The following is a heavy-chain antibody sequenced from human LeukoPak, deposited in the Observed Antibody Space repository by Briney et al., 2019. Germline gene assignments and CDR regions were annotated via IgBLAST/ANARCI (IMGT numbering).Heavy chain of an antibody. Sequence: TSETLSLTCAVYGGSFSGYYWSWIRQPPGKGLEWIGEINHSGSTNYNPSLKSRVTISVDTSKNQFSLKLSSVTAADTAVYYCARVRGHKICYYYYMDVWGKGTTVTVSS. CDR1: GGSFSGYY. V-gene: IGHV4-34*01. CDR2: INHSGST. J-gene: IGHJ6*03. D-gene: IGHD1-1*01. CDR3: ARVRGHKICYYYYMDV.